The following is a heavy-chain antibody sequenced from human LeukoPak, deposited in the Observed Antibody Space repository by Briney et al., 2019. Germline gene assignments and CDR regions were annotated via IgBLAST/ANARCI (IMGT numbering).Heavy chain of an antibody. V-gene: IGHV4-39*01. Sequence: SETLSLTCTVSGGSISSSSYYWGRIRQPPGKGLEWIGSIYYSGSTYYNPSLKSRVTVSVDTSKNQFSLKLSSVTAADTAVYYCAAIVVPAAPYWYFDLWGRGTLVTVSS. CDR2: IYYSGST. J-gene: IGHJ2*01. D-gene: IGHD2-2*01. CDR1: GGSISSSSYY. CDR3: AAIVVPAAPYWYFDL.